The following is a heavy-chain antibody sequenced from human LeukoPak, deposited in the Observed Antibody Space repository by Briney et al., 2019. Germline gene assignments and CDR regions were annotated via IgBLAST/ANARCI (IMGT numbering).Heavy chain of an antibody. CDR3: ARASWIQLWLSAFDI. Sequence: PSETLSLTCAVYGGSISSYYWSWIRQPPGKGLEWIGYIYYSGSTNYNPSLKSRVTISVDTSKNQFSLKLSSVTAADTAVYYCARASWIQLWLSAFDIWGQGTMVTVSS. J-gene: IGHJ3*02. V-gene: IGHV4-59*01. D-gene: IGHD5-18*01. CDR2: IYYSGST. CDR1: GGSISSYY.